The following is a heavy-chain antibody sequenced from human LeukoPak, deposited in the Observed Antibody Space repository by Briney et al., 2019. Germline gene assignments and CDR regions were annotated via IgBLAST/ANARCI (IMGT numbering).Heavy chain of an antibody. J-gene: IGHJ3*01. Sequence: GGSLRLSCAGSGFTIGSYWMSWVRQAPGKGLEWVANIRQDGSEKYYVDSVKGRLTTSRDNAKNSLYLQMNSLGAEDTGIYYCARAGYYGDDAFDLWGQGTMVTVSS. V-gene: IGHV3-7*01. CDR1: GFTIGSYW. D-gene: IGHD2/OR15-2a*01. CDR2: IRQDGSEK. CDR3: ARAGYYGDDAFDL.